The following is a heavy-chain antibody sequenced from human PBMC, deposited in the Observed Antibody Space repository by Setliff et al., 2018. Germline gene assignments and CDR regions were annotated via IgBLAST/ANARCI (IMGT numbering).Heavy chain of an antibody. D-gene: IGHD2-2*01. CDR2: ISGSGTYT. CDR1: GFTFSNFG. V-gene: IGHV3-21*01. J-gene: IGHJ6*03. CDR3: ARVTKPAAISYYYYMDV. Sequence: GGSLRLSCAASGFTFSNFGMNWVRQAPGKGLEWVSSISGSGTYTYTADSVKGRFTISRDNAKNMLYLQLNSPRAEDTAVYYCARVTKPAAISYYYYMDVWGKGTTVTVSS.